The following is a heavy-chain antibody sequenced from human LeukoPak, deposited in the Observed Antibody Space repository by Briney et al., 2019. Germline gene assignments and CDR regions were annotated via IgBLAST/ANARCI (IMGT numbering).Heavy chain of an antibody. CDR1: GVAISRGGYA. CDR3: ATSSGWINWFDP. V-gene: IGHV4-30-2*01. J-gene: IGHJ5*02. Sequence: PSETLSLTCAVSGVAISRGGYAWNWIRQPPGKGLEWIAYIYHSGTTYYNPSLKSRVTISVDTSKNQFSLKLSSVTAADTAVYYCATSSGWINWFDPWGQGTLVTVSS. CDR2: IYHSGTT. D-gene: IGHD6-19*01.